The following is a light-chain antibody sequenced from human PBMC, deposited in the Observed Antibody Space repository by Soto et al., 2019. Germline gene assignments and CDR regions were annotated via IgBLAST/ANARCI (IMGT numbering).Light chain of an antibody. V-gene: IGKV1-5*01. Sequence: DIQMTQSPSTLSASVGDRVTITCRASQSISSWLAWYQQKPGKAPKLLIYDASSLATGVPSRFSGSGSGTEFTLTISSLQTDDSATYFCQEYKTYAFGPGTKVDIK. CDR2: DAS. J-gene: IGKJ2*01. CDR3: QEYKTYA. CDR1: QSISSW.